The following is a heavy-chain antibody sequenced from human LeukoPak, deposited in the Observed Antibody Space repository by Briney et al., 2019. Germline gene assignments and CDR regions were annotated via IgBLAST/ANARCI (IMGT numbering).Heavy chain of an antibody. D-gene: IGHD2-21*02. V-gene: IGHV3-30-3*01. CDR3: ARDVTEVVVTATFDY. Sequence: GGSLRLSCAASGFTFSSYAMHWVRQAPGKGLEWVAVISYDGSNKYYADSVKGRFTISRDNSKNTLYLQMSSLRAEDTAVYYCARDVTEVVVTATFDYWGQGTLVTVSS. CDR1: GFTFSSYA. J-gene: IGHJ4*02. CDR2: ISYDGSNK.